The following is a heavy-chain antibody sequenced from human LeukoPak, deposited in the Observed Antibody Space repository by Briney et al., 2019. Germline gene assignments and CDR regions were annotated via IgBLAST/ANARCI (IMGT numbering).Heavy chain of an antibody. CDR3: ARGHIVVVIASSGDFDY. CDR1: GFTFSSYG. J-gene: IGHJ4*02. CDR2: ISHDGSNK. D-gene: IGHD2-21*01. V-gene: IGHV3-30*03. Sequence: PGGSLRLSCAASGFTFSSYGMHWVRQAPGKGLEWVAVISHDGSNKYYADSVKGRFTISRDNSKNTLYLQMNSLRAEDTALYYCARGHIVVVIASSGDFDYWGQGTLVTVSS.